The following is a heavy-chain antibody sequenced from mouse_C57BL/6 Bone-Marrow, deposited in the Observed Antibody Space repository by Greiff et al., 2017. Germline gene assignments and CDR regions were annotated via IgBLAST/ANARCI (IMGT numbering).Heavy chain of an antibody. CDR3: ARLGYYYGSSYDY. D-gene: IGHD1-1*01. Sequence: VQLQQPGAELVKPGASVKLSCKASGYTFTSYWMHWVKQRPGQGLEWIGMIHPNSGSTNYNEKFKSKATLTVDKSSSTAYMQLSSLTSEDSAVYYCARLGYYYGSSYDYWGQGTTLTVSS. CDR2: IHPNSGST. V-gene: IGHV1-64*01. CDR1: GYTFTSYW. J-gene: IGHJ2*01.